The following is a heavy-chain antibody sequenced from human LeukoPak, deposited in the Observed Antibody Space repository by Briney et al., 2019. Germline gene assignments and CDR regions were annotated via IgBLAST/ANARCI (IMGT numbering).Heavy chain of an antibody. Sequence: PGGSLRLSCAASGFTFSSYSMNWVRQAPGKGLEWVSSISSSSSYIYYADSVKGRFTISRDNAKNSLYLQMNSLRAEDTAVYYCAKDRRMKTTYYMDVWGKGTTVTVSS. J-gene: IGHJ6*03. CDR2: ISSSSSYI. V-gene: IGHV3-21*04. D-gene: IGHD1-14*01. CDR1: GFTFSSYS. CDR3: AKDRRMKTTYYMDV.